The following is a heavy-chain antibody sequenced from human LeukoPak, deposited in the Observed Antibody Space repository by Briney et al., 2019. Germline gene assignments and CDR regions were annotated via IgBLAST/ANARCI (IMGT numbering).Heavy chain of an antibody. V-gene: IGHV3-23*01. CDR3: AKGGIYNIPFDY. J-gene: IGHJ4*02. D-gene: IGHD3-9*01. CDR1: GLTFSSYA. CDR2: ISGSGDLT. Sequence: GGSLRLSCAASGLTFSSYAMTWVRQAPGKGLEWVSGISGSGDLTYYAGSVKGRFTISRDNSKNTLSLQMNSLRAEDTAVYYCAKGGIYNIPFDYWGQGTLVTVSS.